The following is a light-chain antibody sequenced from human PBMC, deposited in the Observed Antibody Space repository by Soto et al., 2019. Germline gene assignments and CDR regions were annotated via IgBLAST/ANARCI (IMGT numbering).Light chain of an antibody. J-gene: IGKJ4*01. CDR1: QRISNF. V-gene: IGKV1-27*01. Sequence: DIQMTQSPSSLSASVGDRVTITCRASQRISNFLAWYQQKPGKVPKLLIYAASTLQTGVPSRFSGSGSGTDFTLTISSLQSEDVASYYCQQYNSFPLTFGGGTKVEIK. CDR2: AAS. CDR3: QQYNSFPLT.